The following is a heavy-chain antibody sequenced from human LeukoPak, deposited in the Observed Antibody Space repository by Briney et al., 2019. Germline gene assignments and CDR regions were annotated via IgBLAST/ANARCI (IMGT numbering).Heavy chain of an antibody. CDR3: ARVEDYYGSGSPAEYFQH. V-gene: IGHV1-69*04. CDR2: IIPILGIA. D-gene: IGHD3-10*01. CDR1: GGTFSSYA. J-gene: IGHJ1*01. Sequence: ASVKVSCKASGGTFSSYAISWVRQAPGQGLEWMGRIIPILGIANYAQKFQGRVTITADKSTSTAYMELSSLRSEDTAVYYCARVEDYYGSGSPAEYFQHWGQGTLVTVSS.